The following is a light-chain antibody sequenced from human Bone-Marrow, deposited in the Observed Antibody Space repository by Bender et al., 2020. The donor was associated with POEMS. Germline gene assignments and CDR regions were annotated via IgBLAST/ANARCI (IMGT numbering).Light chain of an antibody. CDR3: SSYDATTTLFV. Sequence: QSALTQPASVSESPEQSITVSCTGDNTDLGPHSVVSWYQQHPGRVPKVMIYEDTKRPSGVSDRFSASRSGRTASLTISGLQAEDEADYYCSSYDATTTLFVFGSGTKVSVL. CDR1: NTDLGPHSV. CDR2: EDT. V-gene: IGLV2-23*02. J-gene: IGLJ1*01.